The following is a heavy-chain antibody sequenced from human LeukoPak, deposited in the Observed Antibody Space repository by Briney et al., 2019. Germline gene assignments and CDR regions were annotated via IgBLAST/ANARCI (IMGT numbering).Heavy chain of an antibody. CDR2: ISSGSSYI. CDR1: GFTFSSYS. Sequence: GGSLRLSCAASGFTFSSYSMNWVRQAPGKGLEWVSSISSGSSYIYYADSVKGRFTISRDNAKNSLYLLMNSLRAEDTAVYFCAREGNWDIFDYWVQGTLVTVSS. CDR3: AREGNWDIFDY. V-gene: IGHV3-21*01. D-gene: IGHD2-15*01. J-gene: IGHJ4*02.